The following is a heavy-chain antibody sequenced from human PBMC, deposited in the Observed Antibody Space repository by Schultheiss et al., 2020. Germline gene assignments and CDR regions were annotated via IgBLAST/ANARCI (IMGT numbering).Heavy chain of an antibody. CDR3: ARDGGDYGMDV. CDR1: GFTFSSYA. Sequence: GGSLRLSCAASGFTFSSYAMSWVRQAPGKGLEWVSVIYSDGSTYYADSVKGRFTISRDNAKNSLYLQMNSLRAEDTAVYYCARDGGDYGMDVWGQGTTVTVSS. J-gene: IGHJ6*02. V-gene: IGHV3-66*01. CDR2: IYSDGST. D-gene: IGHD3-16*01.